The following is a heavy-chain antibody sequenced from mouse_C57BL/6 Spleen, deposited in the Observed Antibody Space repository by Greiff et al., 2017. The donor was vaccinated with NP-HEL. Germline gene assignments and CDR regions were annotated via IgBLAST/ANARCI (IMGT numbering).Heavy chain of an antibody. Sequence: QVQLQQPGAELVRPGSSVKLSCKASGYTFTSSWMDWVKQRPGQGLEWIGNIYPSDSETHYNQKFKDKATLTVDKSASTAYMQLSSLTSEDSAVYYCARSVVATRYAMDYWGQGTSVTVSS. CDR3: ARSVVATRYAMDY. CDR2: IYPSDSET. V-gene: IGHV1-61*01. CDR1: GYTFTSSW. J-gene: IGHJ4*01. D-gene: IGHD1-1*01.